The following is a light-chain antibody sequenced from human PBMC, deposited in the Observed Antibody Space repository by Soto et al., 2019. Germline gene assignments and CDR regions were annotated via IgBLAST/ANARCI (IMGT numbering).Light chain of an antibody. CDR3: SSYTSSGNYV. Sequence: QSALTQPASVSGSPGQSIAISCTGTSSDVGAYNCVSWYQQHPDKAPKLMIYDVSNRPSGVSNRFSGSKSGNTASLTISGLKSEGGADYNCSSYTSSGNYVFEPGTKLTAL. CDR1: SSDVGAYNC. CDR2: DVS. J-gene: IGLJ7*02. V-gene: IGLV2-14*01.